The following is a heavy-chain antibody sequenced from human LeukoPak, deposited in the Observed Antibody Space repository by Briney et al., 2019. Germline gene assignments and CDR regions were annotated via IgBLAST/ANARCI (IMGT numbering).Heavy chain of an antibody. J-gene: IGHJ4*02. CDR2: IYYSGSP. Sequence: SETLSLTCTVSGGSISSYYWSWIRQPPGKGLEWIGYIYYSGSPNYDPSLKSRVTISVDTSKNQFSLRLTSVTAADTAVYYCARGGYSRGNFDYWGQGALVTVSP. CDR1: GGSISSYY. V-gene: IGHV4-59*01. CDR3: ARGGYSRGNFDY. D-gene: IGHD4-23*01.